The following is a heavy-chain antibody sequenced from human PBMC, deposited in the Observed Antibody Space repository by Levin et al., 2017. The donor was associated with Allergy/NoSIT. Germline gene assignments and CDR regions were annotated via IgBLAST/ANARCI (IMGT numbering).Heavy chain of an antibody. Sequence: MTSETLSLTCAVSGGSISGGGYSWTWIRQPPGKGLEWIGYIFHTGTTYYNPSLKSRVTISVDRSKNQFSLKLSSVTAADTAVYYCARVGDGDGGYWGQGTLVTVSS. CDR1: GGSISGGGYS. V-gene: IGHV4-30-2*01. CDR3: ARVGDGDGGY. CDR2: IFHTGTT. J-gene: IGHJ4*02. D-gene: IGHD4-17*01.